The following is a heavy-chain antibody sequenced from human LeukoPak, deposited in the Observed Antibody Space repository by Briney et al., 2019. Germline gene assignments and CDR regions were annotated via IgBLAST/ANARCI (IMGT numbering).Heavy chain of an antibody. CDR1: GFTFSNYW. CDR3: TSSDGRYFDY. Sequence: GGSLRLSCEGSGFTFSNYWMGWVRQAPGKGLQWVANIKTDGSEKYYVDSVKGRFTISRDNAKNSLYLQMNSLRAEDTAVYYCTSSDGRYFDYWGQGTLVTVSS. CDR2: IKTDGSEK. V-gene: IGHV3-7*01. J-gene: IGHJ4*02. D-gene: IGHD6-6*01.